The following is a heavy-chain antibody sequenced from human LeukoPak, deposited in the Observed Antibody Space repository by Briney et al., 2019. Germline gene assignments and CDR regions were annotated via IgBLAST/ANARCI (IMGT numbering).Heavy chain of an antibody. CDR2: IYYSGST. D-gene: IGHD3-10*01. CDR1: GGSISSYY. J-gene: IGHJ4*02. Sequence: SETLSLTCTVSGGSISSYYWSWIRQPPGKGLEWIGYIYYSGSTNYNPSLKSRVTISVDTSKNQFSLKLSSVTAADTAVYYCARDSDYGSGSYLLDYWGQGTLVTVSS. CDR3: ARDSDYGSGSYLLDY. V-gene: IGHV4-59*01.